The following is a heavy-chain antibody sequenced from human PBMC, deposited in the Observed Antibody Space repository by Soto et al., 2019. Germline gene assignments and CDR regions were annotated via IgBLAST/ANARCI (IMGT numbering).Heavy chain of an antibody. CDR2: ISDDGSRA. CDR1: GFTFSMYW. Sequence: GSLRLSCTASGFTFSMYWMHWVRQVPGKGPEWVSRISDDGSRADYADSVKGRFTISRDNAKNTLYLEMHVLRADDTAVYYCTRGPRPSSVGTGAFWGQGTPVTVSS. D-gene: IGHD3-10*01. CDR3: TRGPRPSSVGTGAF. V-gene: IGHV3-74*01. J-gene: IGHJ4*02.